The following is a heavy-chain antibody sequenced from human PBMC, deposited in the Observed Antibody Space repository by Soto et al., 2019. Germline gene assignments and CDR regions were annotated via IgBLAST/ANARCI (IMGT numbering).Heavy chain of an antibody. V-gene: IGHV3-23*01. CDR3: AKNIGTIIVVVPAAIGAFDI. J-gene: IGHJ3*02. Sequence: PGGSLRLSCAASGFTFSSYAMSWVRQAPGKGLEWVSAISGSGGSTYYADSVKGRFTISRDNSKNTLYLQMNSLRAEDTAVYYCAKNIGTIIVVVPAAIGAFDIWGQGTMVTVSS. D-gene: IGHD2-2*02. CDR2: ISGSGGST. CDR1: GFTFSSYA.